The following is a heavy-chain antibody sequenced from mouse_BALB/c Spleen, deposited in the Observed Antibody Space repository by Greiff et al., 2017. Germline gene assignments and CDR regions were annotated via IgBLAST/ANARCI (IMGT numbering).Heavy chain of an antibody. D-gene: IGHD2-14*01. Sequence: QVQLQQSGAELAKPGASVKMSCKASGYTFTSYWMHWVKQRPGQGLEWIGYINPSTGYTEYNQKFKDKATLTADKSSSTAYMQLSSLTSEDSAVYYCARYDRYEDYFDYWGQGTTLTVSS. CDR2: INPSTGYT. CDR3: ARYDRYEDYFDY. CDR1: GYTFTSYW. V-gene: IGHV1-7*01. J-gene: IGHJ2*01.